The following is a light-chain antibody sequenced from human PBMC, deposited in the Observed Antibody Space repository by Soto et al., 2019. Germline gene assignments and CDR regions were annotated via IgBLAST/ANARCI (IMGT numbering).Light chain of an antibody. Sequence: EIVMTQSPATLSVSPGERATLSCTASHYVYSNVAWFQQRPGQAPRLLIYRASTRATGTPARFSGSGAGTEFTPTIPSLPAGDFALYYCQQYHNFRAFGQGTEVEIK. J-gene: IGKJ1*01. CDR3: QQYHNFRA. CDR2: RAS. V-gene: IGKV3-15*01. CDR1: HYVYSN.